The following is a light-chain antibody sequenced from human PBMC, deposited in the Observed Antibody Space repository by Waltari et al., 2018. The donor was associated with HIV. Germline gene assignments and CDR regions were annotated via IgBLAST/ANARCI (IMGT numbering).Light chain of an antibody. J-gene: IGKJ2*01. CDR1: QEIGTY. Sequence: IRMTQSPSSLSASTGDRVTISCRASQEIGTYLAWYQHKPGKVPELLMYSASTLQSGLPSRFNGSGSGTDFTITIDCLQSEDFATYYCQQYYSYPQAFGQGTKLEIK. V-gene: IGKV1-8*01. CDR3: QQYYSYPQA. CDR2: SAS.